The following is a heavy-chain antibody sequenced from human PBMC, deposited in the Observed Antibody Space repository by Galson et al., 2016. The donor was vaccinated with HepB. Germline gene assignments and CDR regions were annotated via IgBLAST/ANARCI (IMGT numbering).Heavy chain of an antibody. Sequence: SLRLSCAASGFTFSSYSMNWVRQAPGKGLEWVSSISSSSTYISYADSLKGRINISRDNAKNSLYLQMRGLRAEDTAVYYCARAYGDYGTGWYFDLWGRGTLVTVSS. CDR2: ISSSSTYI. J-gene: IGHJ2*01. CDR1: GFTFSSYS. CDR3: ARAYGDYGTGWYFDL. V-gene: IGHV3-21*03. D-gene: IGHD4-17*01.